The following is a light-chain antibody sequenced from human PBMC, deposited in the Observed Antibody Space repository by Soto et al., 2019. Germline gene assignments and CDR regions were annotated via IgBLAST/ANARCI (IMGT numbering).Light chain of an antibody. CDR1: SSDVGGYNY. J-gene: IGLJ2*01. V-gene: IGLV2-14*01. Sequence: QSALTQPASVSGSPGQSITISCTGTSSDVGGYNYVSWYQQHPGKAPKLMIYDVSNRPSGVSNRFSGSKSGNTASLPISGXXXXXXXXYYXSSYTSSSTLVVXGXXT. CDR2: DVS. CDR3: SSYTSSSTLVV.